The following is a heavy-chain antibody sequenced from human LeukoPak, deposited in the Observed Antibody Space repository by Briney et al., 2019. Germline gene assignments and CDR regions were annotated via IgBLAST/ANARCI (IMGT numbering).Heavy chain of an antibody. J-gene: IGHJ4*02. Sequence: GSLRLSCAASGFTFSSYGMHWVRQAPGKGLEWVAVIWYDGSNKYYADSVKGRFTISRDNSKNTLYLQMNSLRAEDTAVYYCARGRGIRGYFDYWGQGTLVTVSS. V-gene: IGHV3-33*01. CDR1: GFTFSSYG. CDR3: ARGRGIRGYFDY. CDR2: IWYDGSNK. D-gene: IGHD3-16*01.